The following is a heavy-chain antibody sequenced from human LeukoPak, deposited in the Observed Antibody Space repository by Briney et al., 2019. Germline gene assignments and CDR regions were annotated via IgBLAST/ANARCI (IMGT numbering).Heavy chain of an antibody. V-gene: IGHV3-23*01. CDR2: ISGSGGST. Sequence: GGSLRLSCAASGFTFSNYAMSWVRQAPGKGLEWVSAISGSGGSTYYADSVKGRFTISRDNSKNTLYLQMNSLRAEDTAVYYCAKSYYYDRGGEYYFDYWGQGTLVTVSS. CDR3: AKSYYYDRGGEYYFDY. D-gene: IGHD3-22*01. CDR1: GFTFSNYA. J-gene: IGHJ4*02.